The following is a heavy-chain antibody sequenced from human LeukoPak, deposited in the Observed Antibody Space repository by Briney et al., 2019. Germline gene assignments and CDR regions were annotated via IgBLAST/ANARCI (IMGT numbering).Heavy chain of an antibody. D-gene: IGHD3-3*01. V-gene: IGHV4-34*01. Sequence: SETQSLTCAVYGGSISSYYWSWIRQPPGKGLEWIGDINHSGSTNYNPSLKSRVTISVDTSKNQFSLKLSSVTAADTAVYYCARGSRRFLEWLLPRYYFDYWGQGTLVTVSS. CDR1: GGSISSYY. CDR2: INHSGST. CDR3: ARGSRRFLEWLLPRYYFDY. J-gene: IGHJ4*02.